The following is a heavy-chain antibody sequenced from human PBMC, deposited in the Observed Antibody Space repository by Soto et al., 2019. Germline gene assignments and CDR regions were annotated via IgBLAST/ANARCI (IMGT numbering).Heavy chain of an antibody. CDR1: GGSISSSSYY. J-gene: IGHJ5*02. V-gene: IGHV4-39*01. Sequence: SETLSLTCTVSGGSISSSSYYWGWIRQPPGKGLEWIGSIYYSGSTYYNPSLKSRVTISVDTSKNQFSLKLSSVTAADTAVYYCARQVVAARWFDPWGQGTLVSVSS. D-gene: IGHD2-15*01. CDR3: ARQVVAARWFDP. CDR2: IYYSGST.